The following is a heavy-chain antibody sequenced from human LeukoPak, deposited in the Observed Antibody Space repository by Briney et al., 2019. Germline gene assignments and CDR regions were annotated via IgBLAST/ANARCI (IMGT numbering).Heavy chain of an antibody. CDR3: ARVLWPENAFDI. CDR2: INPNSGGT. Sequence: ASVRVSCKASGYTFTGYYMHWVRQAPGQGLEWMGWINPNSGGTNYAQKFQGRVTMTRDTSISTAYMELSRLRPDDTAVYYCARVLWPENAFDIWGQGTMVTVSS. V-gene: IGHV1-2*02. CDR1: GYTFTGYY. J-gene: IGHJ3*02.